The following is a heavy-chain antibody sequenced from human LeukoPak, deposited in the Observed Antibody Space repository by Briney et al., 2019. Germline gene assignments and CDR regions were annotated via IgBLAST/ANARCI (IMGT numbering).Heavy chain of an antibody. D-gene: IGHD2-2*02. CDR2: INPNSGGT. J-gene: IGHJ4*02. CDR1: GYTFTGYY. CDR3: ARDPSVVVPAAILDY. Sequence: ASVKVSCKASGYTFTGYYMHWVRQAPGQGLERMGWINPNSGGTNYAQKFQGRVTMTRDTSISTAYMELSRLRSDDTAVYYCARDPSVVVPAAILDYWGQGTLVTVSS. V-gene: IGHV1-2*02.